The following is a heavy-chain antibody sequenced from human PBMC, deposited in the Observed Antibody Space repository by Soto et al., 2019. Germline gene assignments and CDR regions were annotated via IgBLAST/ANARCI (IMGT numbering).Heavy chain of an antibody. V-gene: IGHV4-34*01. CDR1: GGSFSGYY. CDR3: ARGRDPGQEDIVVVVAATEAFDI. J-gene: IGHJ3*02. Sequence: PSETLSLTCAVYGGSFSGYYWSWIRQPPGKGLEWIGEINHSGSTNYNPSLKSRVTISVDTSKNQFSLKLSSVTAADTAVYYCARGRDPGQEDIVVVVAATEAFDIWGQGTMVTV. CDR2: INHSGST. D-gene: IGHD2-15*01.